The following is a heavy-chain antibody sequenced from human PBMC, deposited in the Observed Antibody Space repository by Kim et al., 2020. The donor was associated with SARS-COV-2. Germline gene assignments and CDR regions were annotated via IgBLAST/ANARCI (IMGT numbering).Heavy chain of an antibody. CDR3: ARAFSVAVAGTYYYVMDV. Sequence: SETLSLTCAVSGGSITSINRWNWVRQPPGKGLEWIGEIFHHGDTNYNPSLKSRVTMSVDKSNNEFSLRLDSVTAADTAVYFCARAFSVAVAGTYYYVMDVWGPGTTVTVSS. J-gene: IGHJ6*02. CDR2: IFHHGDT. D-gene: IGHD6-19*01. CDR1: GGSITSINR. V-gene: IGHV4-4*02.